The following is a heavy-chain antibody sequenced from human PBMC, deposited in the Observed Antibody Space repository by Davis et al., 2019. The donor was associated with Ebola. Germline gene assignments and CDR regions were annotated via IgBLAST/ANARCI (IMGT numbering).Heavy chain of an antibody. Sequence: QTPSLTRAASGFTFSSHWMSWIRQPPGKGPEWSGYIYYSGSTNYNPSLKSRVTIPVDTSKNQFSLKLSSVTAADTAVYYCAGGFGLVRIFDYWGQGTLVTVSS. CDR2: IYYSGST. V-gene: IGHV4-59*11. D-gene: IGHD3/OR15-3a*01. CDR3: AGGFGLVRIFDY. CDR1: GFTFSSHW. J-gene: IGHJ4*02.